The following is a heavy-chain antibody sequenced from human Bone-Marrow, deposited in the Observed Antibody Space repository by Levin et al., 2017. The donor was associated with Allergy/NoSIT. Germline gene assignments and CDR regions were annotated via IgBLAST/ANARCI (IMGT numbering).Heavy chain of an antibody. J-gene: IGHJ4*02. CDR2: IKGKTDGGTT. Sequence: GGSLRLSCVASGFTFGNAWMNWVRQAPGKGLQWVGRIKGKTDGGTTDYAAPVKGRFTISRDNSKKTLYLQMNSLKTEDTAIYYCTTRSHWGQGTLVTVFS. CDR1: GFTFGNAW. V-gene: IGHV3-15*01. CDR3: TTRSH.